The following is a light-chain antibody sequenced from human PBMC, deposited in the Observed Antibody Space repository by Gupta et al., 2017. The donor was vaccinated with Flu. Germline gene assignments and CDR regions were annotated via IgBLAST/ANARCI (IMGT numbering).Light chain of an antibody. CDR2: DVT. J-gene: IGLJ1*01. CDR3: SAHASSGTWV. CDR1: SHDVGGSNR. Sequence: QSALTQPRSVSGSPGQSVTISCTGTSHDVGGSNRVSWYEQRPGKAPILIIYDVTERPSGVPDRFSGSKSGNTASLTISGHQAEDEADYYCSAHASSGTWVFGTGTTVTVL. V-gene: IGLV2-11*01.